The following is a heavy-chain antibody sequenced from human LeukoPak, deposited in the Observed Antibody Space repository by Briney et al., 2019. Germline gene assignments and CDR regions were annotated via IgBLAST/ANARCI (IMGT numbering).Heavy chain of an antibody. J-gene: IGHJ3*02. CDR3: AREIPAGGAFDI. CDR1: GGSISSGGYY. D-gene: IGHD3-10*01. Sequence: SETLSLTCTVSGGSISSGGYYWNWIRQPAGKGLEWIGRIQTSGSTYYNPSLKSRVTISVDTSKNQFSLKLSSVTAADTAVYYCAREIPAGGAFDIWGQGTMVTVSS. V-gene: IGHV4-61*02. CDR2: IQTSGST.